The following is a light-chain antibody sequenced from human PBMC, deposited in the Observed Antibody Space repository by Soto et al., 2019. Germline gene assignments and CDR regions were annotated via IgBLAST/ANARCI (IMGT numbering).Light chain of an antibody. CDR3: QQYNSYSRT. J-gene: IGKJ1*01. V-gene: IGKV1-5*03. CDR2: KAS. Sequence: DIQMTQSPSSLSASVVDRGTITGRASQSISSYLNWYQQKPGKAPKLLIYKASSLESGVPSRFSGSGSGTEFTLTISSLQPDDFATYYCQQYNSYSRTFGQGTKVDI. CDR1: QSISSY.